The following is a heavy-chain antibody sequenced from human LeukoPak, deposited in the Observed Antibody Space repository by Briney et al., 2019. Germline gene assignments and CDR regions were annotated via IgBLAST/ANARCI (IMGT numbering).Heavy chain of an antibody. CDR1: GFTFGSYW. V-gene: IGHV3-7*01. CDR2: IKQDGSEK. D-gene: IGHD1/OR15-1a*01. J-gene: IGHJ4*02. CDR3: ARGGSYWNTYYFDY. Sequence: PGGSLRLSCAGSGFTFGSYWMSWVRQAPGKGLECVANIKQDGSEKSYVDSVKGRFTISRDNAENSLYLQMNSLRAEDSAVYYCARGGSYWNTYYFDYWGQGTLVTVSS.